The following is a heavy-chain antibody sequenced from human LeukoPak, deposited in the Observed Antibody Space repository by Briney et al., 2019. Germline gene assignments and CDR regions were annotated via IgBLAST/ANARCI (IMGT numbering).Heavy chain of an antibody. V-gene: IGHV1-2*02. CDR2: VNPTSGGT. CDR1: GYTFTSYY. J-gene: IGHJ4*02. CDR3: ARVYYYYDSSGILTLYFDY. D-gene: IGHD3-22*01. Sequence: ASVKVSCKTSGYTFTSYYMHWVRQAPGQGLEWMGWVNPTSGGTNYAQKFQGRVTMTRDTSISTADMELSRLRSDDTAVYYCARVYYYYDSSGILTLYFDYWGQGTLVTVSS.